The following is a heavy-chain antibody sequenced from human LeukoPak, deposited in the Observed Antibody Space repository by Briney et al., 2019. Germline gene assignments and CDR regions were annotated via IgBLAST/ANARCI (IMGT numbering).Heavy chain of an antibody. J-gene: IGHJ4*02. CDR2: INHSGST. V-gene: IGHV4-34*01. CDR3: ARVGPGDYYFFDY. CDR1: GGSFSGYY. Sequence: PSETLSLTCAVYGGSFSGYYWSWIRQPPGKGLEWIGEINHSGSTNYNPSLKSRVTISVDTSKNKFSLKRSSVTAADTAVYYCARVGPGDYYFFDYWGQGTLVTVSS. D-gene: IGHD4-17*01.